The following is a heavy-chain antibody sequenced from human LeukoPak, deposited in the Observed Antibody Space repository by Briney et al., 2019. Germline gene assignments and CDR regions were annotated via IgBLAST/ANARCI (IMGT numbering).Heavy chain of an antibody. J-gene: IGHJ4*02. CDR1: GFTFSSYS. CDR2: ISSSSSYI. Sequence: GGSLRLSCAASGFTFSSYSMNWVRQAPGKGLEWVSSISSSSSYIYYADSVKGRFTISRDNAKHSLYLQMNSLRAEDTAVYYCARVWEGIGGYCSGGSCYSIDYWGQGTLVTVSS. V-gene: IGHV3-21*01. D-gene: IGHD2-15*01. CDR3: ARVWEGIGGYCSGGSCYSIDY.